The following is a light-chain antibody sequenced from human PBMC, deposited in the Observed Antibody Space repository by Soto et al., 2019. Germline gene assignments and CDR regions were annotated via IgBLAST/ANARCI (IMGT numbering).Light chain of an antibody. V-gene: IGKV1-6*02. CDR1: QDIRTD. CDR2: AAS. CDR3: LQDYNYPWT. Sequence: AIQMTQSPSSLSASVGDRVTITCRASQDIRTDLGWYQQKPGKAPKLLIYAASSLQSGVPSRFSGSGSGTDFTLTIISLQPEDFATYYCLQDYNYPWTFGQGTKVEIK. J-gene: IGKJ1*01.